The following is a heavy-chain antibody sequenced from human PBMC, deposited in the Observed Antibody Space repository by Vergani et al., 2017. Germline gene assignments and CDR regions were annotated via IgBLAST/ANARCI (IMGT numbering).Heavy chain of an antibody. CDR2: ISAYNGKP. CDR3: ARSTGWGSILQRAYWYFDL. J-gene: IGHJ2*01. CDR1: GYTFTSYG. V-gene: IGHV1-18*01. D-gene: IGHD7-27*01. Sequence: QVQLVQSGAEVKKPGASVKVSCKASGYTFTSYGISWVRQAPGQGLEWMGWISAYNGKPNYAPKLQGRVTMTTDTSTSAAYMELRSLRSDDTAVYYCARSTGWGSILQRAYWYFDLWGRGTLVTVSS.